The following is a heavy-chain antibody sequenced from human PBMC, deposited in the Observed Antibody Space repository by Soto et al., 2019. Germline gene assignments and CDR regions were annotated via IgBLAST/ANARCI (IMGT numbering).Heavy chain of an antibody. J-gene: IGHJ4*02. V-gene: IGHV3-21*01. CDR2: ISSSSSYI. CDR1: EFTFSSYS. Sequence: EVQLVESGGGLVKPGGSLRLSCAASEFTFSSYSMNWFRQAPGKGRRWVSSISSSSSYIYYADSVKAQFTISRDNAKNSLYLQMNSLRAEDTAVYYCARDMVDYYDSSGYPTLDYWGQGTLVTVSS. CDR3: ARDMVDYYDSSGYPTLDY. D-gene: IGHD3-22*01.